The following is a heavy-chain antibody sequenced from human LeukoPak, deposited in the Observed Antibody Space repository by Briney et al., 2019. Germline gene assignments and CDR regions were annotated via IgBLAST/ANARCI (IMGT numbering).Heavy chain of an antibody. CDR3: AREGQQPVPPFDY. CDR2: IYTSGST. J-gene: IGHJ4*02. D-gene: IGHD6-6*01. CDR1: GSISSGSYY. Sequence: PSETLSLTCTVSGSISSGSYYWSWIRQPAGKGLEWIGRIYTSGSTNYNPSLESRVTISVDTSKNQFSLKLTSLTAADTAVYYCAREGQQPVPPFDYWGQGTLVTVSS. V-gene: IGHV4-61*02.